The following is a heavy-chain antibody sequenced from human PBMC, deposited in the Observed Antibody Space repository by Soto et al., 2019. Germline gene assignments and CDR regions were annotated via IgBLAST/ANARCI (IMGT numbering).Heavy chain of an antibody. CDR2: ISVSGANT. CDR3: AKDLGLGFIAGYPHAC. CDR1: GFTFNNYA. J-gene: IGHJ4*02. Sequence: DVQLLDSGGGLVQPGGSLRLSCAASGFTFNNYAMSWVRQAPGKGLEWVSTISVSGANTYYADSVKGRFTISRDDSKNTLYLQWTGVGAEDTAVYYGAKDLGLGFIAGYPHACWGQGPLVPVPS. V-gene: IGHV3-23*01. D-gene: IGHD3-9*01.